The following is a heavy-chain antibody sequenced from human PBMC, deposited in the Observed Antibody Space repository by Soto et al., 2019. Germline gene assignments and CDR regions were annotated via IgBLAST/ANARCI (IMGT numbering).Heavy chain of an antibody. CDR3: ARRARPDFYYMDV. D-gene: IGHD6-6*01. J-gene: IGHJ6*03. CDR2: ISSNGVVT. CDR1: GFTLSGYA. V-gene: IGHV3-64*01. Sequence: EVQLAESGGGLAQPGGSLRLSCAASGFTLSGYAMDWVRQAPGKGLEYVSGISSNGVVTYYANSVQGRLTISRDNSKNTVYLQMGSLRPEDMAVYYCARRARPDFYYMDVWGKGTTVTVSS.